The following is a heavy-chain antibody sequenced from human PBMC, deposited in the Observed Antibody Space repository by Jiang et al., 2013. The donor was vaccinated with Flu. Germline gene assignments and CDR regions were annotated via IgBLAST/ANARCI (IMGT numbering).Heavy chain of an antibody. J-gene: IGHJ6*02. CDR3: ARVGGVTAMVGDNYYYYYGMDV. Sequence: GGSLRLSCAASGFTFSDYYMSWIRQAPGKGLEWVSYISSSSSYTNYADSVKGRFTISRDNAKNSLYLQMNSLRAEDTAVYYCARVGGVTAMVGDNYYYYYGMDVWGQGTTVTVSS. D-gene: IGHD5-18*01. CDR2: ISSSSSYT. V-gene: IGHV3-11*06. CDR1: GFTFSDYY.